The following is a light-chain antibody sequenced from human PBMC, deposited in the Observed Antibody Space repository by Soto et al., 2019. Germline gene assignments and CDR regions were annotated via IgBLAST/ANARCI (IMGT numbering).Light chain of an antibody. CDR3: QQYNNWPPYT. CDR1: QSVSSH. Sequence: EIRMTQSPAILSVSPGESATLSCRASQSVSSHVVWYQQKPGQAPRLLISDSSTTGFPARFSGSGSGTEFTLTISSLQSDDSAVYYCQQYNNWPPYTFGQGTKLEIK. J-gene: IGKJ2*01. V-gene: IGKV3-15*01. CDR2: DSS.